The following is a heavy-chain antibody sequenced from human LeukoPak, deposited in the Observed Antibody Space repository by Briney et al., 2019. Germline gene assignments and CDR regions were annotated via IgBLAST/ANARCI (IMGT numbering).Heavy chain of an antibody. J-gene: IGHJ5*02. CDR1: GGSIISYY. D-gene: IGHD6-13*01. V-gene: IGHV4-59*08. CDR3: ARLSPSGYSSNWAWFDP. CDR2: IYYSGST. Sequence: PSETLSLTCTVPGGSIISYYWSCIRQPPRRGLEWIGYIYYSGSTNYNPSLKSRVTISVDTSKNQFSLKVSSVTAADTAVYYCARLSPSGYSSNWAWFDPWGQGTLVTVSS.